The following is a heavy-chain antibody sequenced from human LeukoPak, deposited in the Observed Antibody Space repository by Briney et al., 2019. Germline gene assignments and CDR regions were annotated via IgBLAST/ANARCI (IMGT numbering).Heavy chain of an antibody. CDR2: VYYSGNT. V-gene: IGHV4-59*01. D-gene: IGHD3-10*01. Sequence: SETLSLTCTVSGGCIGSYYWSWIRQPPGKGLEWIGYVYYSGNTNYNPSLKSRVTISVDTSKNQFSLKLSSVTAADTAVYYCARFRGNLLYSFDYWGRGTLVTVSS. J-gene: IGHJ4*02. CDR3: ARFRGNLLYSFDY. CDR1: GGCIGSYY.